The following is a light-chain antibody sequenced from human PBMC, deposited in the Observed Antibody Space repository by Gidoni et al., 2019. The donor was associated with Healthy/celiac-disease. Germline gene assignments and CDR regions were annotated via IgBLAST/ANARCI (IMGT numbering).Light chain of an antibody. V-gene: IGKV3-15*01. Sequence: EIAMTQSPATLSVSPGERATLSCRASQSLSSNLAWYQQKPGQAPRLLIYGAPTSATGIPARFSGSGSGTEFTLTISSLQSEDFAVYYCQQYNNWTPCTFGQGTKLEIK. J-gene: IGKJ2*02. CDR2: GAP. CDR1: QSLSSN. CDR3: QQYNNWTPCT.